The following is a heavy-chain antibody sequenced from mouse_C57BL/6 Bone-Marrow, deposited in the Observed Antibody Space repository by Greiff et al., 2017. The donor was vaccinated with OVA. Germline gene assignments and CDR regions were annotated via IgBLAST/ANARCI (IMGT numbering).Heavy chain of an antibody. J-gene: IGHJ3*01. CDR2: IRNKANGYTT. V-gene: IGHV7-3*01. D-gene: IGHD2-4*01. CDR1: GFNFTDYY. Sequence: EVKLMESGGGLVQPGGSLSLSCAASGFNFTDYYMSWVRQPPGKALEWLGFIRNKANGYTTEYSASVKGRFTIPRDNSQSILYLQMNALRAEDSATDYCATNYDDSAWFAYWGQGTLVTVSA. CDR3: ATNYDDSAWFAY.